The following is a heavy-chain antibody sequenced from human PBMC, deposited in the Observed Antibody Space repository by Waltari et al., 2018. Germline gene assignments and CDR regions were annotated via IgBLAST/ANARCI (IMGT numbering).Heavy chain of an antibody. CDR3: AYRERNFWSSYLGAFEM. J-gene: IGHJ3*02. CDR2: IYLDDDK. Sequence: QITLKESGPTLVKPTQTLTLTCTFSGFPLNTNGLGVGWIRQTPGKALEWLALIYLDDDKRYSPSLKSRLTITKDISRNQVFLTMTNMEPVDTGTYYWAYRERNFWSSYLGAFEMWGHGTMVPVSS. CDR1: GFPLNTNGLG. V-gene: IGHV2-5*02. D-gene: IGHD3-3*01.